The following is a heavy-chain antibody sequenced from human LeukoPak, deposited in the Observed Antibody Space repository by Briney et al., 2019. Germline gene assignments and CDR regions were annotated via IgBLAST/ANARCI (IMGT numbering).Heavy chain of an antibody. D-gene: IGHD2-8*01. V-gene: IGHV1-69*13. CDR3: ATRYCSNGVCYVMSAFY. Sequence: GASVKVSCKASGYTFTGYYMHWVRQAPGQRLEWMGGIIPMAGKPNYAQGYEGRVTITADESTKTSYMELSNLRSEDTAMYYCATRYCSNGVCYVMSAFYWGQGTLVTVSS. CDR1: GYTFTGYY. CDR2: IIPMAGKP. J-gene: IGHJ4*02.